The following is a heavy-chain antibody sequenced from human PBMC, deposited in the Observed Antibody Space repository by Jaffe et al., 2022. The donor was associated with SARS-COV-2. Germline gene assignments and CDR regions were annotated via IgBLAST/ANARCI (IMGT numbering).Heavy chain of an antibody. CDR2: IYYSGST. D-gene: IGHD1-1*01. CDR1: GGSISSSSYY. Sequence: QLQLQESGPGLVKPSETLSLTCTVSGGSISSSSYYWGWIRQPPGKGLEWIGSIYYSGSTYYNPSLKSRVTISVDTSKNQFSLKLSSVTAADTAVYYCARLKGERPHFDYWGQGTLVTVSS. J-gene: IGHJ4*02. CDR3: ARLKGERPHFDY. V-gene: IGHV4-39*01.